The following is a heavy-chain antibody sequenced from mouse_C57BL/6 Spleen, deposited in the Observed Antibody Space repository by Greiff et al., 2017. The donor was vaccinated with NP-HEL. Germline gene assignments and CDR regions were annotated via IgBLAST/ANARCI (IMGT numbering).Heavy chain of an antibody. D-gene: IGHD2-4*01. CDR1: GFTFSDYG. Sequence: EVQLQESGGGLVKPGGSLKLSCAASGFTFSDYGMHWVRQAPEKGLEWVAYISSGSSTIYYADTVKGRFTISRDNAKNTLFLQMTSLRSEDTAMYYCARENDYDGSYAMDYWGQGTSVTVSS. V-gene: IGHV5-17*01. CDR2: ISSGSSTI. J-gene: IGHJ4*01. CDR3: ARENDYDGSYAMDY.